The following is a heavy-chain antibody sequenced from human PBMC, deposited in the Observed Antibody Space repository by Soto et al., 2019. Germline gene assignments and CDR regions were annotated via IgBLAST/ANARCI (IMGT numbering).Heavy chain of an antibody. CDR3: AKSGGESWFDP. CDR1: GFTFSSYG. J-gene: IGHJ5*02. D-gene: IGHD2-21*01. V-gene: IGHV3-30*18. Sequence: PGGSLRLSCAASGFTFSSYGMHWVRQAPGKGLEWVAVISYDGSNKYYADSVKGRFTISRDNSKNTLYLQMNSLRAEDTAVYYCAKSGGESWFDPWGQGTLVTVSS. CDR2: ISYDGSNK.